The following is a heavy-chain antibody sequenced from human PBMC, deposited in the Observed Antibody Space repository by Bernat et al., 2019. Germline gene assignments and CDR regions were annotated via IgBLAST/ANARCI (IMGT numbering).Heavy chain of an antibody. D-gene: IGHD3-10*01. Sequence: VQLVQSGAEVKKPGESLRISCKGSGYSFTSYWISWVRQMPGKGLEWMGRIDPSDSYTNYSPSFQGHVTISADKSISTAYLQWSSLKASDTAMYYCAANYGSGSYYNPADYWGQGTLVTVSS. CDR1: GYSFTSYW. CDR3: AANYGSGSYYNPADY. J-gene: IGHJ4*02. CDR2: IDPSDSYT. V-gene: IGHV5-10-1*03.